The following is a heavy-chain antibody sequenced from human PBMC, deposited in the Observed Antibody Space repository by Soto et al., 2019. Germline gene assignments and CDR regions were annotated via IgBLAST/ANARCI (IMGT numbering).Heavy chain of an antibody. CDR3: AKGSTVTNSAYYYMDV. CDR1: GFTFRSYA. Sequence: EVQLLESGGGLVQPGGSLRFSCAASGFTFRSYAMSWVRQAPGKGLEWVSAISGSGGSTYYADSVKGRFTISRGNSKNARDLQMNSLRPENTAVYYCAKGSTVTNSAYYYMDVWGKGTTVTVSS. CDR2: ISGSGGST. J-gene: IGHJ6*03. V-gene: IGHV3-23*01. D-gene: IGHD4-17*01.